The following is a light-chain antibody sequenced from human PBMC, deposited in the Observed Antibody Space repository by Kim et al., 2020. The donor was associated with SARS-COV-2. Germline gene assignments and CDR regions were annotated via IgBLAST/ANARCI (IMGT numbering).Light chain of an antibody. V-gene: IGKV3-11*01. CDR3: QQRGHWLT. J-gene: IGKJ4*01. Sequence: SLAPGDRATLSCRARQSVGTYVCWYQQKRGQPPRLLIDDASTRATGIPARFSGGGSGTDFILSISSLQPEAFAVYYCQQRGHWLTFGGGTKVDIK. CDR2: DAS. CDR1: QSVGTY.